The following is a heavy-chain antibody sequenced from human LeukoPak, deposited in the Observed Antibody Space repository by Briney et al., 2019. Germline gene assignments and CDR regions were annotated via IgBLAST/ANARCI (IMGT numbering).Heavy chain of an antibody. Sequence: SETLSLTCTVSGGSISSSSYFWSWIRQHPGKGLEWIAYIYYSGSTYYNPSLKSRVTISVDTSKNQFSLKLSSVTAADTAVYYCARVGLAAGTGFDYWGQGTLVTVSS. V-gene: IGHV4-31*03. CDR2: IYYSGST. D-gene: IGHD6-13*01. J-gene: IGHJ4*02. CDR1: GGSISSSSYF. CDR3: ARVGLAAGTGFDY.